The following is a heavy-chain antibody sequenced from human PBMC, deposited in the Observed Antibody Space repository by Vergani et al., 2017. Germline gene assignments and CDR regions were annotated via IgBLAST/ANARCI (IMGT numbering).Heavy chain of an antibody. CDR2: IYYSGST. Sequence: QVQLPESGPGLVKPSETLSLTCTVSGGSISSYYWSWIRQPPGKGLEWIGYIYYSGSTNYNPSLKSRVTISVDTSKNQFSLKLSSVTAADTAVYYCARDMDYYDSSGYARNWFDPWGQGTLVTVSS. V-gene: IGHV4-59*01. D-gene: IGHD3-22*01. J-gene: IGHJ5*02. CDR3: ARDMDYYDSSGYARNWFDP. CDR1: GGSISSYY.